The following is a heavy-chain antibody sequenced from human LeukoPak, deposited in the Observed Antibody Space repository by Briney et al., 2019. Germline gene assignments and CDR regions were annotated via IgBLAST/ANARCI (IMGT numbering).Heavy chain of an antibody. CDR3: ARGAYSSSSKNDY. Sequence: GGSLRLSCAASGNYWMHWVRQAPGKGLVWVSRINSDGSSTSYADSVKGRFTISRDNAKNTLYLQMNSLRAEDTAVYYCARGAYSSSSKNDYWGQGTLVTVSS. J-gene: IGHJ4*02. D-gene: IGHD6-13*01. CDR2: INSDGSST. V-gene: IGHV3-74*01. CDR1: GNYW.